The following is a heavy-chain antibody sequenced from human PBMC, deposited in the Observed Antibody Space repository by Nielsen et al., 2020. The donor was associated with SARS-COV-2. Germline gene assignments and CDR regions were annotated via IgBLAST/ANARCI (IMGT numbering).Heavy chain of an antibody. CDR2: IYYSGST. V-gene: IGHV4-39*01. CDR1: GGSISSSSYY. D-gene: IGHD6-19*01. CDR3: ARRGGVGYIAVAGTYFDY. Sequence: SETLSLTCTVSGGSISSSSYYWGWLRQPPGKGLEWIGSIYYSGSTYYNPSLKSRVTISVDTSKNQFSLKLSSVTAADTAVYYCARRGGVGYIAVAGTYFDYWGQGTLVTVSS. J-gene: IGHJ4*02.